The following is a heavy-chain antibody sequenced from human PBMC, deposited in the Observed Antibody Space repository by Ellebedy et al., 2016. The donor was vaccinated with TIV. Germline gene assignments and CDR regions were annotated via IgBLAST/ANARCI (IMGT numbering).Heavy chain of an antibody. Sequence: AASVKVSCKVSGYTLTELSMHWVRQAPGKGLEWMGGFDPEDGETIYAQKFQGRVTMTEDTSTDTAYMELSSLRSEDTAVYYCATERITMVREPFYGMDVWGQGTTVTVSS. CDR2: FDPEDGET. V-gene: IGHV1-24*01. D-gene: IGHD3-10*01. CDR3: ATERITMVREPFYGMDV. J-gene: IGHJ6*02. CDR1: GYTLTELS.